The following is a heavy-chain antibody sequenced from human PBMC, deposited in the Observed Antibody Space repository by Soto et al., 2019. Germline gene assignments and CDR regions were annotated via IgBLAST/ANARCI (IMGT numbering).Heavy chain of an antibody. Sequence: EVQLVESGGGLVQPGGSLRLSCAASGFTFSDHYMDWVRKAPGKGLEWLGRSKDKANSYTTQYAASVKDRFIISRDDSTSSLYLQMSSLKTEDTAVYYCARRPQCTSSTCYIDSWGQGTLVTVSS. V-gene: IGHV3-72*01. CDR1: GFTFSDHY. CDR2: SKDKANSYTT. J-gene: IGHJ4*02. D-gene: IGHD2-2*02. CDR3: ARRPQCTSSTCYIDS.